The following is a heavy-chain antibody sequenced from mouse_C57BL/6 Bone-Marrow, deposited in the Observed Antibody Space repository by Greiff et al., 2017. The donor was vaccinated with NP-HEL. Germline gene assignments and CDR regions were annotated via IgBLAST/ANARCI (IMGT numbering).Heavy chain of an antibody. D-gene: IGHD2-3*01. CDR1: GYSFTSYY. CDR2: IYPGSGNT. J-gene: IGHJ3*01. Sequence: VQLQQSGPELVKPGASVKISCKASGYSFTSYYIHWVKQRPGQGLEWIGWIYPGSGNTKYNEKFKGKATLTADTSSSTAYMQLSSLTSEDSAVYYCARGGYYSWFAYWGQGPLVTVSA. CDR3: ARGGYYSWFAY. V-gene: IGHV1-66*01.